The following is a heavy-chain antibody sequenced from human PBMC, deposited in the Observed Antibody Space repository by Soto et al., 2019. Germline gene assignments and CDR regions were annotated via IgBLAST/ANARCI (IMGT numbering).Heavy chain of an antibody. V-gene: IGHV1-69*01. CDR3: ARSGYSYGNVYYYYGMDV. Sequence: QVQLVQSGAEVKKPGSSVKVSCKASGGTFSSYAISWVRQAPGQGLEWMGGIIPIFGTANYAQKFQGRVTTTADESTSTAYMELSSLRSEDTAVYYCARSGYSYGNVYYYYGMDVWGQGTTVTVSS. CDR1: GGTFSSYA. J-gene: IGHJ6*02. CDR2: IIPIFGTA. D-gene: IGHD5-18*01.